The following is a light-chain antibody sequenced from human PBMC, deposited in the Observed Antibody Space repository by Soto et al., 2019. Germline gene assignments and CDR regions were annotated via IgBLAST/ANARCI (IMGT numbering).Light chain of an antibody. Sequence: EIVLTQSPGTLSLSPGERATLSCRASQSVSNTYLAWYQQKPGQAPRLLIYDASSSATGIPDRFSGSGSGTDFTLTISRLEPEDFPVYYCQQYGRSPGLFTFGPGTKVDIK. CDR3: QQYGRSPGLFT. CDR2: DAS. V-gene: IGKV3-20*01. CDR1: QSVSNTY. J-gene: IGKJ3*01.